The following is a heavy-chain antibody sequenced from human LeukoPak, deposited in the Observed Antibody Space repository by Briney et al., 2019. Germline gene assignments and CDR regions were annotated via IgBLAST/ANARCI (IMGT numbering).Heavy chain of an antibody. CDR1: GYTFTGYY. Sequence: ASVKVSCKASGYTFTGYYVHWVRQAPGQGLEWMGWIHPNTGGTNSAQKFQGRVTMTRDTSISTVYLDLTRLRSDDTAVYYCARDRAYFHSGSDYYYMDVWGKGTRSPSP. CDR3: ARDRAYFHSGSDYYYMDV. V-gene: IGHV1-2*02. D-gene: IGHD3-10*01. J-gene: IGHJ6*03. CDR2: IHPNTGGT.